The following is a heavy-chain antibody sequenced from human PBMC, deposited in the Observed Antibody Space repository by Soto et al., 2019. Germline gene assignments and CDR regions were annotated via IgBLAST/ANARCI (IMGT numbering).Heavy chain of an antibody. CDR3: VKDGSSGWPYYYGLDV. V-gene: IGHV3-30*18. Sequence: QVQLVESGGGVLQPGRSLRLSCAASGFTFSSYGMHWVRQAPGKGLEWVAVISYDGSNKYYADSVKGRFTIARDNSKNTLFLHMSSLRAEDTAVYYCVKDGSSGWPYYYGLDVWGQGTSVTVSS. J-gene: IGHJ6*02. CDR1: GFTFSSYG. CDR2: ISYDGSNK. D-gene: IGHD6-19*01.